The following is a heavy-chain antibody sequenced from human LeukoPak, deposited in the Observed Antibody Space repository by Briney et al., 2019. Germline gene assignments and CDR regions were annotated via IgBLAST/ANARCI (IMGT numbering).Heavy chain of an antibody. Sequence: PGGSLRLSCAASGFTFSSYGMHWVRQAPGKGLEWVAFIRYDGSNKYYADSVKGRFTISRDNSKNTLYLQMNSLRAEDTAVYYCAKDPGYCSGGSCYSRGYYFDYWGQGTLVTVSS. CDR1: GFTFSSYG. CDR3: AKDPGYCSGGSCYSRGYYFDY. CDR2: IRYDGSNK. V-gene: IGHV3-30*02. D-gene: IGHD2-15*01. J-gene: IGHJ4*02.